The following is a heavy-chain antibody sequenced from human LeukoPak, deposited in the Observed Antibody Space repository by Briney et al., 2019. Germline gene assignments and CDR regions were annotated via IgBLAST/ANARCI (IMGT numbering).Heavy chain of an antibody. CDR2: IYTSGST. J-gene: IGHJ4*02. CDR3: ARVPDFEDYFDY. D-gene: IGHD2-21*02. CDR1: GGSFSGYY. V-gene: IGHV4-59*10. Sequence: SETLSLTCAVYGGSFSGYYWSWIRQPAGKGLEWIGRIYTSGSTNYNPSLKSRVTMSVDTSKNQFSLKPSSVTAADTAVYYCARVPDFEDYFDYWGQGTLVTVSS.